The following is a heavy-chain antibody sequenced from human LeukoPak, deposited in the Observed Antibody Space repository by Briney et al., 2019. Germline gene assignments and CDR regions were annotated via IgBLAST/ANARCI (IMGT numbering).Heavy chain of an antibody. V-gene: IGHV3-20*04. J-gene: IGHJ4*02. D-gene: IGHD6-13*01. CDR3: AKDRTEYSSSCHD. CDR2: INWNGGST. Sequence: GGSLRLSCAASGFTFDDYGMSWVRQAPGKGLEWVSGINWNGGSTGYADSVKGRFTISRDNSKNTLYLQMNSLRAEDTAVYYCAKDRTEYSSSCHDWGQGTLVTVSS. CDR1: GFTFDDYG.